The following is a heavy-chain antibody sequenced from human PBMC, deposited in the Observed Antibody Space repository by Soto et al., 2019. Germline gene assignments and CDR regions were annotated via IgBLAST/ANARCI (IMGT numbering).Heavy chain of an antibody. J-gene: IGHJ4*02. Sequence: QLQLQESGPGLVKPSETLSLTCTVSGGSISSSSYYWGWIRQPPGKGLEWIGSIYYSGSTYYNPSLKSPVTISVDTSKNQFSLKMSSVTAADTAVYYCARQREWELTTNFDYWGQGTLVTVSS. D-gene: IGHD1-26*01. V-gene: IGHV4-39*01. CDR2: IYYSGST. CDR3: ARQREWELTTNFDY. CDR1: GGSISSSSYY.